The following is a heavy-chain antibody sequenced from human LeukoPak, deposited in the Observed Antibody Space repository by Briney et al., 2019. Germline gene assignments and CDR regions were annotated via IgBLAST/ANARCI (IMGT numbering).Heavy chain of an antibody. V-gene: IGHV3-33*01. D-gene: IGHD6-13*01. J-gene: IGHJ4*02. Sequence: GGSLRLSCAASGFTFSSYGMHWVRQAPGKGLEWVAVIWYDGSNKYYADSVKGRFTISRDNSKNTLYLQMNSLRAEDTAVYYCARVGIAAXGHADYWXQGTLVTVSS. CDR3: ARVGIAAXGHADY. CDR2: IWYDGSNK. CDR1: GFTFSSYG.